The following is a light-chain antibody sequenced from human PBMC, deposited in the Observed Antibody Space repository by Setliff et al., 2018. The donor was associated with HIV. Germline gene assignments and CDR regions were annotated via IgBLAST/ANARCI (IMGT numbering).Light chain of an antibody. J-gene: IGLJ1*01. Sequence: QSVLTQPASVSGSPGQSITISCTGTSSDVGGYNFVSWYQQHPGKAPKLIIYEVSNRPPGVSNRFSGSKSGNTASLTISGLQAEDEADYYCSSYISSSTLFGTGTKVTVL. CDR1: SSDVGGYNF. CDR3: SSYISSSTL. CDR2: EVS. V-gene: IGLV2-14*01.